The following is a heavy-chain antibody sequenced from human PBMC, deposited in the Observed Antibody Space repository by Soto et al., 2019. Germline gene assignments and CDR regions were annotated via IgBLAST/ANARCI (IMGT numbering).Heavy chain of an antibody. D-gene: IGHD4-17*01. J-gene: IGHJ2*01. V-gene: IGHV3-30*18. CDR2: ISYDGSNQ. CDR3: AKTPGDYPLYGYFDL. CDR1: GFTFSSYG. Sequence: QVQLVESGGGVVQPGRSLRLSCAASGFTFSSYGLHWVRQSPGKGLEWVAIISYDGSNQYYADSVKGRFTISRDNSNNTLDLQMNSLRAEDTAVYYCAKTPGDYPLYGYFDLWGRGTLVTVSS.